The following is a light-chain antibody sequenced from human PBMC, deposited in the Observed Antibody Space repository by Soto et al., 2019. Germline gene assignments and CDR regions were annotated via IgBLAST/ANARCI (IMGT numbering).Light chain of an antibody. V-gene: IGKV1-5*01. Sequence: DIQMTQSPSSLSASVGDRVTLTCRASQSVSTRLAWYQQKPGKAPTLLIYDVSRLESGVPSRFSGSGSGTEFTLTINSLQPDDFATYYCQQYNGFPWTFGQGTKVDIK. CDR1: QSVSTR. J-gene: IGKJ1*01. CDR2: DVS. CDR3: QQYNGFPWT.